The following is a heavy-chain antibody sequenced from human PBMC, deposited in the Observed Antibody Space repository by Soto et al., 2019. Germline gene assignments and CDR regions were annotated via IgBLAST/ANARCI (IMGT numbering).Heavy chain of an antibody. CDR2: IIPIFGTA. CDR1: GGTFSSYA. Sequence: SVKVSCKASGGTFSSYAISWVRQAPGQGLEWMGGIIPIFGTANYAQKFQGRVTITADKSTSTAYMELSSLRSEDTAVYYCAIKIVVVVAATPGNNPYYYYGMDVWGQGTTVTAP. V-gene: IGHV1-69*06. J-gene: IGHJ6*02. D-gene: IGHD2-15*01. CDR3: AIKIVVVVAATPGNNPYYYYGMDV.